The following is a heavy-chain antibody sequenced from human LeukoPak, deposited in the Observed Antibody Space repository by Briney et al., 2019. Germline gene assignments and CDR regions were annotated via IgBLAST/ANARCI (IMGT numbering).Heavy chain of an antibody. Sequence: PGGSLRLSCAASGFTFSSYAMGWVRQAPGKGREWISTITASGVTTYYADSVKGRFTISRDNSKNTLFLQMNSLRAEDTAVYYCAKAPYDTSGFSSPNYFDYWGQGTLVTVSS. J-gene: IGHJ4*02. CDR3: AKAPYDTSGFSSPNYFDY. CDR1: GFTFSSYA. D-gene: IGHD3-22*01. CDR2: ITASGVTT. V-gene: IGHV3-23*01.